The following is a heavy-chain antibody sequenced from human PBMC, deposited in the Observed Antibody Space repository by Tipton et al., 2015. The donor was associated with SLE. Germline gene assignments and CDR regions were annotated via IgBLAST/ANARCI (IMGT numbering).Heavy chain of an antibody. D-gene: IGHD3-22*01. CDR2: IYPGDSET. Sequence: VQLVQSGAEVKKSGESLKISCKGSGYSFTDYWIGWVRQMPGKGLEWMGIIYPGDSETRYSPSFQGQVTISADKSISTAYLQWSSLKASDTAMYYCARPPGVVVTTGGAFDIWGQGTMVTVSS. CDR1: GYSFTDYW. CDR3: ARPPGVVVTTGGAFDI. V-gene: IGHV5-51*01. J-gene: IGHJ3*02.